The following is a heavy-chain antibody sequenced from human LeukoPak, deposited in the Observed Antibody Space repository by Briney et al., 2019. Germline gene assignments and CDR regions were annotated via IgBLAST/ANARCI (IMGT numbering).Heavy chain of an antibody. CDR3: ARADGYYSDAFDI. CDR1: GFSFSSYW. Sequence: GGSLRLSCAVSGFSFSSYWMSWVRQTPGKGLEWVANINRDGSEKYYVDSVKGRFTISRDNAKNSLYLQMNSLRAEDTALYHCARADGYYSDAFDIWGQGTMVTVSS. V-gene: IGHV3-7*03. D-gene: IGHD3-22*01. J-gene: IGHJ3*02. CDR2: INRDGSEK.